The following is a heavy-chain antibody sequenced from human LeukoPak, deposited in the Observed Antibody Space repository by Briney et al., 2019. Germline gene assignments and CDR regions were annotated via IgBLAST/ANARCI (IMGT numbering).Heavy chain of an antibody. CDR1: EFTFSSYW. Sequence: GGSLRLSCEDSEFTFSSYWMHWVRQAPGKGLVWVSRISTDGSSTSYADSVKGRFTISRDNAKKTLYLQMNSVRAEDTAVYYCARDFKEADPWGQGTLVTVSS. CDR2: ISTDGSST. J-gene: IGHJ5*02. V-gene: IGHV3-74*01. CDR3: ARDFKEADP.